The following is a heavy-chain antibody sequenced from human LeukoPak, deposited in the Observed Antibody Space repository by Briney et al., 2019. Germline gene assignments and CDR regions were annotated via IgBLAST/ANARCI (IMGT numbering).Heavy chain of an antibody. V-gene: IGHV1-69*06. Sequence: SVKVSCKACGGTFSSYAISWVRQAPGQGLEWMGGIIPIFGTANYAQKFQGRVTITADKSTSTAYMELSSLRSEDTAVYYCARSKTPPDAFDIWGQGTMVTVSS. CDR2: IIPIFGTA. J-gene: IGHJ3*02. CDR3: ARSKTPPDAFDI. CDR1: GGTFSSYA.